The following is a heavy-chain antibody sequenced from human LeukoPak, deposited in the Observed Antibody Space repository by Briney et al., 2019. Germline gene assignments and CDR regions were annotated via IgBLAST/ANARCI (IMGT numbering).Heavy chain of an antibody. D-gene: IGHD1-14*01. J-gene: IGHJ4*02. Sequence: GGSLRLSCAASGFTFDDYAMHWVRQAPGKGLEWVSGISWNSGSIGYADSVKGRFTISRDNAKNSLYLQMNSLRAEDMALYYCAKDVVAASTGFFDYWGQGTLVTVPS. CDR1: GFTFDDYA. CDR3: AKDVVAASTGFFDY. CDR2: ISWNSGSI. V-gene: IGHV3-9*03.